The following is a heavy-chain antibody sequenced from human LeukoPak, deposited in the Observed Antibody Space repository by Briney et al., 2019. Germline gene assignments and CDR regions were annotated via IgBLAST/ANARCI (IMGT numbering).Heavy chain of an antibody. CDR2: IYYSGST. V-gene: IGHV4-39*01. J-gene: IGHJ6*04. CDR1: GGSISSSSYY. CDR3: ARRGDTYYYDSSLMDV. D-gene: IGHD3-22*01. Sequence: SETLSLTCTVSGGSISSSSYYWGWIRQPPGKGLEWIRSIYYSGSTYYNPSLKSRVTISVDTSKNQFSLKLRSVTAADTAVYYCARRGDTYYYDSSLMDVWGKGTTVTVSS.